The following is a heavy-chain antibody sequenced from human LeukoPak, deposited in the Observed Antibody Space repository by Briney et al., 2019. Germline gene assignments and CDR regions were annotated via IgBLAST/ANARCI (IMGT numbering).Heavy chain of an antibody. CDR2: INHSGST. V-gene: IGHV4-34*01. CDR1: GGSFSGYY. CDR3: ARGGYCSSTSCYTKHSWFDP. D-gene: IGHD2-2*02. J-gene: IGHJ5*02. Sequence: ASETLSLTCAVYGGSFSGYYWSWIRQPPGKGLEWIGEINHSGSTNYNPSLKSRVTISVDTSKNQFSLKLSSVTAADTAVYYCARGGYCSSTSCYTKHSWFDPWGQGTLVTVSS.